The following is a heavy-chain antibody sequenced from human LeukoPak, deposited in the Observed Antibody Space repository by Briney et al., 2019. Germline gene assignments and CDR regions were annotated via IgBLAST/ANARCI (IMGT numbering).Heavy chain of an antibody. CDR3: AGGGTTVNPGLLGFDP. Sequence: PSETLSLTCGVSGGSISSHYGSWSRHPPGKGLEWIGYIYYSGGVKYNPPLKSRATTSSETSMKRFSLKLSSVAAADTAVYYCAGGGTTVNPGLLGFDPWGQGTLVTVSS. J-gene: IGHJ5*02. D-gene: IGHD4-17*01. CDR2: IYYSGGV. V-gene: IGHV4-59*11. CDR1: GGSISSHY.